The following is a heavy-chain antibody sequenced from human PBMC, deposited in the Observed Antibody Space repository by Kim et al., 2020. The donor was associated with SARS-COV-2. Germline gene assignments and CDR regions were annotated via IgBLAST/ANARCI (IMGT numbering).Heavy chain of an antibody. D-gene: IGHD3-9*01. CDR3: AHSLWLRYFDGLSPRQAGFDY. J-gene: IGHJ4*02. CDR2: IYWDDDK. V-gene: IGHV2-5*02. Sequence: SGPTLVNPTQTLTLTCTFSGFSLSTSGVGVGWIRQPPGKALEWLALIYWDDDKRYSPSLKSRLTITKDTSKNQVVLTMTNMDPVDTATYYCAHSLWLRYFDGLSPRQAGFDYWGQGTLVTVSS. CDR1: GFSLSTSGVG.